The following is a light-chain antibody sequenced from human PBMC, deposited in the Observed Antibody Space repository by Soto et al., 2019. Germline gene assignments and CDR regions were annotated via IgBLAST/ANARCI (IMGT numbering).Light chain of an antibody. CDR1: SGHSSYA. CDR3: QTWGTGIQV. CDR2: LNSDGSH. Sequence: QLVLTQSPSASASLGASVKLTCTLSSGHSSYAIAWHQQQPEKGPRYLMNLNSDGSHNKGDGIPVRFSGSSSGAERYLTISSLQSEDEADYYCQTWGTGIQVFGGGTKLTVL. V-gene: IGLV4-69*01. J-gene: IGLJ3*02.